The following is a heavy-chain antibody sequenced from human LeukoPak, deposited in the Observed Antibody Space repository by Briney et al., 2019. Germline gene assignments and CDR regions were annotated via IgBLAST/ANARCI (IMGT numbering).Heavy chain of an antibody. CDR2: ISGYNGNT. CDR3: ARDEFYGSASAGDDGFDI. D-gene: IGHD3-10*01. V-gene: IGHV1-18*01. Sequence: ASVKVSCKASGYNFIGYGITWVRQAPGQGLEWMGRISGYNGNTKYAKKFQGRVTMTRDTSTNTAYMELRSLRYDDTGVYYCARDEFYGSASAGDDGFDIWGQGTMVTVSS. J-gene: IGHJ3*02. CDR1: GYNFIGYG.